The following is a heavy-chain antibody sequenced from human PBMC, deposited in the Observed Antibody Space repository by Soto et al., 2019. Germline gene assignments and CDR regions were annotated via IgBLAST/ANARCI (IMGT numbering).Heavy chain of an antibody. V-gene: IGHV5-51*01. J-gene: IGHJ6*02. Sequence: GESLKISCKGSGYSFTSYWIGWVRQMPGKGLEWMGIIYPGDSDTRYSPSFQGQVTISADKSISTAYLQWSSLKASDTAMYYWASYYYDRSGHYYYYYGMDVWGQGTTVTDSS. CDR2: IYPGDSDT. CDR3: ASYYYDRSGHYYYYYGMDV. D-gene: IGHD3-22*01. CDR1: GYSFTSYW.